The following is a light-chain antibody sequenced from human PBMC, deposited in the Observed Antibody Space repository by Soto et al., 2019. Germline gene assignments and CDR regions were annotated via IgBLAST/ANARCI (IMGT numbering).Light chain of an antibody. CDR3: QQYYSYPQA. CDR1: QGISIY. V-gene: IGKV1-8*01. J-gene: IGKJ3*01. Sequence: AIRMTQSPSSLSASTGDRVTITCRASQGISIYLAWYQQKPGKAPKLLIYAASTLQSGVPSRFSGSGSGTDFTLTISCLQSEDFATYYCQQYYSYPQAFGPGTKVDIK. CDR2: AAS.